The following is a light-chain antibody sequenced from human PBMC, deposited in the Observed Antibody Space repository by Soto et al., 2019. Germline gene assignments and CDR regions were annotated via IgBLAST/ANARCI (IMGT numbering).Light chain of an antibody. CDR1: QTINNW. Sequence: DIQMTQSPSTLSASIGDRVTITCRASQTINNWLAWYQQKPGKAPKLLIYHASNLETGVPSRFSGSAFGTEFTLTISSLQPADFATYYCQHYNSYPWTFGQGTKVEIK. V-gene: IGKV1-5*01. CDR2: HAS. J-gene: IGKJ1*01. CDR3: QHYNSYPWT.